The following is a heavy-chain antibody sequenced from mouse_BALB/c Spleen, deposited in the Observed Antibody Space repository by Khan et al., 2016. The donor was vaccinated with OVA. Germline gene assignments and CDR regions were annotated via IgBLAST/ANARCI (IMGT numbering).Heavy chain of an antibody. V-gene: IGHV1-4*01. J-gene: IGHJ3*01. CDR1: GYTFTSYT. CDR3: VRDGAYHRNDGWFAY. Sequence: QVQLQQSGAELARPGASVKMSCKASGYTFTSYTIHWIKLRPGQGLEWIGYINPSNGYTNYNQKFKYKATLTADKSSTTAYMELSSLTSDDSALYNCVRDGAYHRNDGWFAYWGQGTLVTVSA. D-gene: IGHD2-14*01. CDR2: INPSNGYT.